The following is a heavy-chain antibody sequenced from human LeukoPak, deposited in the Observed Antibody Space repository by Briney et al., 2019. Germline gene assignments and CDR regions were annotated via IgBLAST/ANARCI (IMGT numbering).Heavy chain of an antibody. CDR3: ARNPRPIAYCGGDCYGNWFDP. V-gene: IGHV1-69*05. Sequence: SVKVSCKASGGTFSSYAISWVRQAPGQGLEWMGGIIPIFGTANYAQKFQGRVTITTDESTSTAYMELSSLRSEDTAVYYCARNPRPIAYCGGDCYGNWFDPWGQGTLVTVSS. J-gene: IGHJ5*02. D-gene: IGHD2-21*02. CDR1: GGTFSSYA. CDR2: IIPIFGTA.